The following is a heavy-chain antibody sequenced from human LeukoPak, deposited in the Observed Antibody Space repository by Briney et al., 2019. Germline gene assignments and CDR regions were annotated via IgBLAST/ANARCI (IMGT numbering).Heavy chain of an antibody. CDR1: GFTFSSYG. J-gene: IGHJ3*02. Sequence: GRSLRLSCAASGFTFSSYGMHWVRQAPGKGLEWVAVIWYDGSNKYYADSVKGRFTISRDNSKNALYLQMNSLRAEDTAVYYCARGPRLQDSSGAFDIWGQGTMVTVSS. V-gene: IGHV3-33*01. CDR3: ARGPRLQDSSGAFDI. CDR2: IWYDGSNK. D-gene: IGHD3-22*01.